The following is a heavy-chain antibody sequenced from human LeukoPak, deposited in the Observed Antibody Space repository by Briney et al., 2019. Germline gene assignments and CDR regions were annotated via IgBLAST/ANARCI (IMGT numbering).Heavy chain of an antibody. J-gene: IGHJ4*02. Sequence: SETLSLTCAVYGGSXXGYYXXXIXXXPXXXXXXXXXINHSGSTNYNPSLKSRVTISVDTSKNQFSLKLSSVTAADTAVYYCARASLEGSRYTYYFDYWGQGTLVTVSS. D-gene: IGHD3-3*01. CDR3: ARASLEGSRYTYYFDY. CDR1: GGSXXGYY. V-gene: IGHV4-34*01. CDR2: INHSGST.